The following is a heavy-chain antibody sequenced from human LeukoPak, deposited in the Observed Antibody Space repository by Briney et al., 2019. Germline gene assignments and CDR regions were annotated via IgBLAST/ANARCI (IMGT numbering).Heavy chain of an antibody. CDR3: ARDGARTPGIAAAGSDY. Sequence: KPSQTLSLTCTVSGGSISSSSYYWGWIRQPPGKGLEWIGSIYYSGSTYYNPSLKSRVTISVDTSKNQFSLKLSSVTAADTAVYYCARDGARTPGIAAAGSDYWGQGTLVTVSS. V-gene: IGHV4-39*07. CDR2: IYYSGST. CDR1: GGSISSSSYY. J-gene: IGHJ4*02. D-gene: IGHD6-13*01.